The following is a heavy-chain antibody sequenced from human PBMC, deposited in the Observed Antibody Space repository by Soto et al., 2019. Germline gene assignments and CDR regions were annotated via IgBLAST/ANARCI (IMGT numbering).Heavy chain of an antibody. Sequence: SETLSLTCTVSGGSISSYYWSWIRQPPGKGLEWIGYIYYSGSTNYNPSLKSRVTISVDTSKNQFSLKLSSVTAADTAVYYCARDLSYGSGGYYYYYGMDVWGQGTTVTVSS. V-gene: IGHV4-59*01. CDR2: IYYSGST. D-gene: IGHD3-10*01. CDR1: GGSISSYY. J-gene: IGHJ6*02. CDR3: ARDLSYGSGGYYYYYGMDV.